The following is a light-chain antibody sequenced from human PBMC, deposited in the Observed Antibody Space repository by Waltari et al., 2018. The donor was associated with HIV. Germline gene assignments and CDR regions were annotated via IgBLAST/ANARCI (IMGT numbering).Light chain of an antibody. CDR2: SND. CDR3: ATWDDTMSVV. J-gene: IGLJ2*01. V-gene: IGLV1-44*01. CDR1: PSTIGSNS. Sequence: QSPLTQTPSLSGAPGPRVNISCSGGPSTIGSNSVHWYRQLPGTAPKLLIYSNDQRPSSVPVRFSGSKSATSAFLVISGLQSDDEADYYCATWDDTMSVVFGGGTRLTVL.